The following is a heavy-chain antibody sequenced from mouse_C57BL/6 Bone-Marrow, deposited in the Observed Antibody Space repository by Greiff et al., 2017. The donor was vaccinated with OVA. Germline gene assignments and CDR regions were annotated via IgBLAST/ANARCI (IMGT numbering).Heavy chain of an antibody. CDR1: GFTFSSYA. D-gene: IGHD3-2*02. Sequence: EVKLMESGEGLVKPGGSLKLSCAASGFTFSSYAMSWVRQTPEKRLEWVAYISSGGDYIYYADTVKGRFTISRDNARNTLYLQMSSLKSEDTAMYYCTRRGDSSGYLDYWGQGTTLTVSS. CDR3: TRRGDSSGYLDY. J-gene: IGHJ2*01. V-gene: IGHV5-9-1*02. CDR2: ISSGGDYI.